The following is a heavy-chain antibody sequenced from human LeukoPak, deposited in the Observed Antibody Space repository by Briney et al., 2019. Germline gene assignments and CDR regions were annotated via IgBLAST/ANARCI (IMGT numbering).Heavy chain of an antibody. D-gene: IGHD6-13*01. CDR2: INSDGSST. V-gene: IGHV3-74*01. Sequence: PGGSLRLSCAASGFTFSSYWMHWVRQAPGKGLVWVSRINSDGSSTSYADSVKGRFTISRDNAKKSLYLQMNNLRAEDTAVYYCARGLGSSWLYLWGQGTLVTVSS. CDR1: GFTFSSYW. CDR3: ARGLGSSWLYL. J-gene: IGHJ5*02.